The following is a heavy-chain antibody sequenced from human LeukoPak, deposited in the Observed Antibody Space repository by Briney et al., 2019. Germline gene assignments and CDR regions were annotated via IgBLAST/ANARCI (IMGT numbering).Heavy chain of an antibody. V-gene: IGHV3-64*01. Sequence: GGPLRLSCAASGFPFSTYAMHWVRQAPGEGLEYVSAISSNGGSTYYANSVKGRFTISRDNSKNTLYLQMGSLRAEDMGVYCCARGATWGQGALVTVSS. CDR1: GFPFSTYA. CDR2: ISSNGGST. J-gene: IGHJ5*02. CDR3: ARGAT.